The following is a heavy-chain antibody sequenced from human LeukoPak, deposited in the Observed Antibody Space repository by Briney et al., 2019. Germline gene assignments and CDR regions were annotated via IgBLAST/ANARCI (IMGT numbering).Heavy chain of an antibody. CDR3: ARVLTAAGLDL. V-gene: IGHV4/OR15-8*01. CDR1: GGSMSDSIT. Sequence: SSETLSLTCSVSGGSMSDSITWGWVRQPPGKGLEWLANIHDDGRTAPNPSLRSRLTISQDRSKNQFFLKVRSVTVADTAFYYCARVLTAAGLDLWGQGILVTVSS. CDR2: IHDDGRT. D-gene: IGHD6-25*01. J-gene: IGHJ5*02.